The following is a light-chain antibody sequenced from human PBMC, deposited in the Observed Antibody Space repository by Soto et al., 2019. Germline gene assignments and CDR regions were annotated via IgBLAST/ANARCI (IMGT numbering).Light chain of an antibody. CDR1: QGISSY. CDR2: DAS. Sequence: VIWMTQSPSLLSASAGNRVTITCRKSQGISSYLAWYQQKPGKAPKLLIYDASTLQSGVPSRFSGSGSGTDFTLTISSLHPEDFATYYCQQVNSYPLTFGPGTKVDIK. CDR3: QQVNSYPLT. V-gene: IGKV1D-8*03. J-gene: IGKJ3*01.